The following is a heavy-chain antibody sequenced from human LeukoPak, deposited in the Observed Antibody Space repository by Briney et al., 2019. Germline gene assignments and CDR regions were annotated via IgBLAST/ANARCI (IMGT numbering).Heavy chain of an antibody. J-gene: IGHJ3*02. CDR3: ATEFVTPGAFDI. CDR2: FDPEDGET. V-gene: IGHV1-24*01. D-gene: IGHD2/OR15-2a*01. Sequence: ASVKVSCKVSGYTLTELSMHWVRQAPGIGLEWMGGFDPEDGETIYAQKFQGRVTMTEDTSTDTAYMELSSLRSEDTAVYYCATEFVTPGAFDIWGQGTMVTVSS. CDR1: GYTLTELS.